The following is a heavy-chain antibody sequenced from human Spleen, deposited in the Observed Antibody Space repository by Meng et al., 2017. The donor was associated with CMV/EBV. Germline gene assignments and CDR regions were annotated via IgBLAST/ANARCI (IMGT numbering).Heavy chain of an antibody. D-gene: IGHD1-7*01. V-gene: IGHV6-1*01. Sequence: SVSSDSAAWNWIRQSPSSGREWLGRTYYRSKWYNDYAVAVKRRITINPDTDKNQFSLQLSSVTPEDTAVYFCARDTGLTGTRLFDYWGQGTLVTVSS. CDR1: SVSSDSAA. J-gene: IGHJ4*02. CDR3: ARDTGLTGTRLFDY. CDR2: TYYRSKWYN.